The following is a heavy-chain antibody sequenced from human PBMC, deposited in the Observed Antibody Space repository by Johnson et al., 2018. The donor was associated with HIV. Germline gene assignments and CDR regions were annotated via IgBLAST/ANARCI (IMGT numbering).Heavy chain of an antibody. CDR2: IKSKTDGETT. J-gene: IGHJ3*01. CDR1: GFTFSNAW. CDR3: TRGRHSLDAFDV. V-gene: IGHV3-15*05. Sequence: VQLVESGGGFIKPGGSLRLSCATSGFTFSNAWMNWVRQAPGKGLEWVARIKSKTDGETTDYAAPVKGRFTISRDNAKNTLYLQMNSLRAEDTAVYYCTRGRHSLDAFDVWGQGTMVTVSS. D-gene: IGHD2-21*01.